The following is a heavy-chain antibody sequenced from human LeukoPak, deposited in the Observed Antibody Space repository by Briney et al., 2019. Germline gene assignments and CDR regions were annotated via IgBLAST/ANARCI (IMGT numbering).Heavy chain of an antibody. CDR2: ISAYNGNT. J-gene: IGHJ4*02. CDR3: ARREYSTEFDY. Sequence: GASVKVSCKASGGTFSSYAISWVRQAPGQGLEWMGWISAYNGNTNYAQKLQGRVTMTTDTSTSTAYMELRSLRSDDTAVYYCARREYSTEFDYWGQGTLVTVSS. V-gene: IGHV1-18*01. D-gene: IGHD6-6*01. CDR1: GGTFSSYA.